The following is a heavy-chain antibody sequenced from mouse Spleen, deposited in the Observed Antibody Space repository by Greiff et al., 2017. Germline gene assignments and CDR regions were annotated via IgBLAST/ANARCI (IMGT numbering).Heavy chain of an antibody. Sequence: EVKLMESGGGLVKPGGSLKLSCAASGFTFSDYGMHWVRQAPEKGLEWVAYISSGSSTIYYADTVKGRFTISRDNAKNTLFLQMTSLRSEDTAMYYCARRLPYYYAMDYWGQGTSVTVSS. CDR1: GFTFSDYG. D-gene: IGHD2-2*01. J-gene: IGHJ4*01. CDR2: ISSGSSTI. V-gene: IGHV5-17*01. CDR3: ARRLPYYYAMDY.